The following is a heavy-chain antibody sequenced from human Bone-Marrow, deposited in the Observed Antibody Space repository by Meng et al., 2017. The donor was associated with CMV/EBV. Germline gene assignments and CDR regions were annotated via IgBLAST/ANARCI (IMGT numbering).Heavy chain of an antibody. J-gene: IGHJ4*02. CDR3: ARDDYRGLLEWSPLDY. CDR1: GFTFSSYA. Sequence: GESLKISCAASGFTFSSYAMHWVRQAPGKGLEWVAVISYDGSNKYYADSVKGRFTISRDNSKNTLYLQMNSLRAEDTAVYYCARDDYRGLLEWSPLDYWGQGTRVTVYS. CDR2: ISYDGSNK. V-gene: IGHV3-30*04. D-gene: IGHD3-3*01.